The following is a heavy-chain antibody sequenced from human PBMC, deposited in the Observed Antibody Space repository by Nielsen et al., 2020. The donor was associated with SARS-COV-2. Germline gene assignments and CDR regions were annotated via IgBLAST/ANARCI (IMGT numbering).Heavy chain of an antibody. D-gene: IGHD6-13*01. CDR3: ARANSWNNWIDP. V-gene: IGHV4-30-4*01. Sequence: SETLSLTCTVSGGSISSGDYYWSWIRQPPGKGLEWIGYIYYSGSTYYNPSLKSRVTISVDTSKNQFSLKLSSVTAADTAVYYCARANSWNNWIDPWGQGTLVTVSS. CDR1: GGSISSGDYY. CDR2: IYYSGST. J-gene: IGHJ5*02.